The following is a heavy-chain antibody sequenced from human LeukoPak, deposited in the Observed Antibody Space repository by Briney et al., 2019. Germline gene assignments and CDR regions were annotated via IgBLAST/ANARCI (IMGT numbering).Heavy chain of an antibody. CDR1: GGSISCYY. CDR3: ARDYDFWSGPPARYFDL. D-gene: IGHD3-3*01. Sequence: SETLSLTCTVSGGSISCYYWSWIRQPPGKGLEWIGYIYYSGSTNYNPSLKSRVTISVDTSKNQFSLKLSSVTAADTAVYYCARDYDFWSGPPARYFDLWGRGTLVTVSS. J-gene: IGHJ2*01. CDR2: IYYSGST. V-gene: IGHV4-59*01.